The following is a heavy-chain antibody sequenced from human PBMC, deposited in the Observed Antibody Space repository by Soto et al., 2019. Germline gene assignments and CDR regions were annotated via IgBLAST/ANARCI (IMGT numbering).Heavy chain of an antibody. CDR1: GNTFSSYG. CDR2: ISAIFGTA. J-gene: IGHJ5*02. Sequence: ASVKVSCKASGNTFSSYGISWVRQAPGQGLEWMGWISAIFGTASYAQKFQGRVTITADKSTSTAYMELSSLRSEDTAVYYCARDRLPYCISTSCYAHNWFDPWGQGTLVTVSS. D-gene: IGHD2-2*01. V-gene: IGHV1-69*06. CDR3: ARDRLPYCISTSCYAHNWFDP.